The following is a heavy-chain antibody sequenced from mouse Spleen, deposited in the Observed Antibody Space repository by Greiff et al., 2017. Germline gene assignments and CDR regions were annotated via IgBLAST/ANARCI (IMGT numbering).Heavy chain of an antibody. CDR1: GFTFSSYA. Sequence: EVKLMESGGGLVKLGGSLKLSCAASGFTFSSYAMSWVRQTPEKRLEWVATISSGGGNTYYPDSVKGRFTISRDNAKNTLYLQMSSLKSEDTAMYYCARHNCFDYWGQGTTLTVSS. J-gene: IGHJ2*01. CDR3: ARHNCFDY. D-gene: IGHD1-3*01. CDR2: ISSGGGNT. V-gene: IGHV5-9*04.